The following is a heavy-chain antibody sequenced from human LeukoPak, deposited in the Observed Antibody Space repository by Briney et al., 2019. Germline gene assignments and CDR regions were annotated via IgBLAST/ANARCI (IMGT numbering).Heavy chain of an antibody. J-gene: IGHJ3*01. CDR1: GDSISAYY. CDR3: ARPHSSGWYGAFDV. CDR2: IYTSETA. Sequence: SETLSLSCTVSGDSISAYYWSWIRQPPGKGLEWIGYIYTSETANYNPSLKSRVTISVDTSKNQFSLKLSSVTAADTAVYYCARPHSSGWYGAFDVWGQGTMVTVSS. D-gene: IGHD6-19*01. V-gene: IGHV4-4*09.